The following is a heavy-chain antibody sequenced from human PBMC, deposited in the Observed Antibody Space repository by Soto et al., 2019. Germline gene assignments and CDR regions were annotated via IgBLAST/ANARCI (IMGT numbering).Heavy chain of an antibody. CDR2: IIPILGIA. J-gene: IGHJ3*02. D-gene: IGHD4-17*01. Sequence: QVQLVQSGAEVKKPGSSVKVSCKASGGTFSSYTISWVRQAPGQGREWMGRIIPILGIANYAQKFQGRVTITADKSTSTAYMELSSLRSEDTAVYYCARADYGDYGAFDIWGQGTMVTVSS. V-gene: IGHV1-69*02. CDR1: GGTFSSYT. CDR3: ARADYGDYGAFDI.